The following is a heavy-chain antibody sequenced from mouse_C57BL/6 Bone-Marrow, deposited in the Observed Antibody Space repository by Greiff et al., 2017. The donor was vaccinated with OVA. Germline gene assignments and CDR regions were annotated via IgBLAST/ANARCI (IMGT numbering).Heavy chain of an antibody. D-gene: IGHD4-1*01. V-gene: IGHV1-4*01. CDR1: GYTFTSYT. Sequence: LVESGAELARPGASVKMSCKASGYTFTSYTMHWVKQRPGQGLEWIGYINPSSGYTKYNQKFKDKATLTADKSSSTAYMQLSSLTSEDSAVYYCARSRLGRGNYFDYWGQGTTLTVSS. CDR3: ARSRLGRGNYFDY. J-gene: IGHJ2*01. CDR2: INPSSGYT.